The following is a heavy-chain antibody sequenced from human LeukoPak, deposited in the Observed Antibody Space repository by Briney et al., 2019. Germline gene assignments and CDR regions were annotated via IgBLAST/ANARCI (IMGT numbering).Heavy chain of an antibody. CDR2: IYSGGST. CDR3: ARGRRYCSSTSCYGYYGMDV. J-gene: IGHJ6*02. D-gene: IGHD2-2*01. CDR1: GFTFSSNY. Sequence: SGGSLRLSCAASGFTFSSNYMSWVRQAPGKGLEWVSVIYSGGSTYYADSVKGRFTISRDNSKNTLYLQMNSLRAEDTAVYYCARGRRYCSSTSCYGYYGMDVWGQGTTVTVSS. V-gene: IGHV3-53*01.